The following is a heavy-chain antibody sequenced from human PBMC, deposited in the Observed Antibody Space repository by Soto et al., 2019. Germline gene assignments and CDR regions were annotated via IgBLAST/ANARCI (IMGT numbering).Heavy chain of an antibody. CDR2: IYYSGST. CDR3: ARRYGYSFDY. J-gene: IGHJ4*02. Sequence: PSETLSLTCTVSGGSISSGSYYWSWIRQLPGKGLEWIGYIYYSGSTNYNPSLKSRVTISVDTSKNQFSLKLSSVTAADTAVYYCARRYGYSFDYWGQGTLVTVSS. D-gene: IGHD1-1*01. CDR1: GGSISSGSYY. V-gene: IGHV4-61*01.